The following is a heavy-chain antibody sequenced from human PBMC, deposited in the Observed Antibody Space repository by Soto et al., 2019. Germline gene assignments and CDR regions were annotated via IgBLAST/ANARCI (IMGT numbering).Heavy chain of an antibody. CDR1: GFTLSSSM. CDR2: ISGGTT. D-gene: IGHD1-26*01. J-gene: IGHJ4*02. V-gene: IGHV3-23*01. Sequence: EVQLLESGGGLVQPGGSLTLSCAGSGFTLSSSMMTWVRQAPGKGLEWVSTISGGTTYYPDSVKGRFTISRDISKNTLYLQMNSLRAEDTAIYYCVRPLALLFFAYWGQGTLVTVSS. CDR3: VRPLALLFFAY.